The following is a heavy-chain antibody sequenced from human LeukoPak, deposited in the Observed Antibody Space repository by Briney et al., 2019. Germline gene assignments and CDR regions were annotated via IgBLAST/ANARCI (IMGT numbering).Heavy chain of an antibody. V-gene: IGHV4-59*08. D-gene: IGHD3-10*01. J-gene: IGHJ3*02. CDR3: ARLGASGADAFDI. CDR2: TSYSGST. CDR1: GGSISSHY. Sequence: PSETLSLTCTVSGGSISSHYWSWIRQPPGKGLEWIGYTSYSGSTNYNPSLKSRVTISVDTSKNQFSLKLSSVTAADTAVYYCARLGASGADAFDIWGQGTMVTVSS.